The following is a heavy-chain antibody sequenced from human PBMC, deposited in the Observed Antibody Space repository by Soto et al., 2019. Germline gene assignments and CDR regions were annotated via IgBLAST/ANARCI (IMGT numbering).Heavy chain of an antibody. Sequence: EVQLVESGGGLVQPGGSLRLSCAASGFTFSRYAMKWVRQAPGKGLESVSAITSNGGNTDYASSVKGRFTISRDNSKNTLYLQMGSLRAEDMAVYYCARRIPFGYGMDVWGQGTTVTVSS. J-gene: IGHJ6*02. V-gene: IGHV3-64*01. D-gene: IGHD2-21*01. CDR2: ITSNGGNT. CDR3: ARRIPFGYGMDV. CDR1: GFTFSRYA.